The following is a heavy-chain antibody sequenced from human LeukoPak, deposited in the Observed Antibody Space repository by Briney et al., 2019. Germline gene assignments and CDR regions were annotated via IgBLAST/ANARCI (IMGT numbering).Heavy chain of an antibody. CDR1: RFTFSGYA. J-gene: IGHJ6*02. CDR2: ISGSGGRT. D-gene: IGHD2-21*02. V-gene: IGHV3-23*01. CDR3: AKEVYCGRDCYNPGYGVDV. Sequence: GGSLRLSCAASRFTFSGYAMSWVRQAPGKGLEWVSAISGSGGRTYYTDSVKGRFTISRDNSKNTLSLQMNSLRDEDTATYYCAKEVYCGRDCYNPGYGVDVWGQGTTVTVSS.